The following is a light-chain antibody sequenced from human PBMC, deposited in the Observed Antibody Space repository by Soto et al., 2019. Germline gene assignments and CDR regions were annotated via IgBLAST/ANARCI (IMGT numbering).Light chain of an antibody. V-gene: IGKV1-39*01. J-gene: IGKJ4*01. CDR3: QQSYRTRPLT. CDR1: QSISSY. CDR2: AAS. Sequence: DIQMTQSPSSLSASVGDRVTITCRASQSISSYLNWYQQKPGKAPKLLIYAASSLQSGVPSRFSGSGSETDFTLTISSRQPEDYATYYCQQSYRTRPLTLGGGTKVEIK.